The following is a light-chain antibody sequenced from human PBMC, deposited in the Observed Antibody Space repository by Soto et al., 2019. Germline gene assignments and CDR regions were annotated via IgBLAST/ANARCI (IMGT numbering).Light chain of an antibody. CDR3: ATWDDSLNGVV. Sequence: QSVLIQPPSASGTPGQRVTICCSGSNSNIGSSTVYWYCHLPRSAPKLLIYADNQRPSGVPDRFSGSKSGTSASLAISGLQSEDAADYYCATWDDSLNGVVFGGGTKLTVL. CDR1: NSNIGSST. CDR2: ADN. J-gene: IGLJ2*01. V-gene: IGLV1-44*01.